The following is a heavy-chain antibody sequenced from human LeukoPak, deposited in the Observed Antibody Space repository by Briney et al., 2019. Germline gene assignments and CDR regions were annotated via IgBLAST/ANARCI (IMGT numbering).Heavy chain of an antibody. D-gene: IGHD3-22*01. CDR1: GFTFSSYS. V-gene: IGHV3-48*01. CDR2: ISSSSSTI. Sequence: GGSLRLSCAASGFTFSSYSMNWVRQAPGKGLEWVSYISSSSSTICYADSVKGRFTISRDNAKNSLYLQMNSLRAEDTAVYYCARVRHTYYYDSSGYYLDYWGQGTLVTVSS. J-gene: IGHJ4*02. CDR3: ARVRHTYYYDSSGYYLDY.